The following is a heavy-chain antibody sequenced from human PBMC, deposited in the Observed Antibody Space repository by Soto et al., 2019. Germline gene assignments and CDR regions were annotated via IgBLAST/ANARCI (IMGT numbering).Heavy chain of an antibody. D-gene: IGHD7-27*01. V-gene: IGHV4-30-4*01. Sequence: SETLSLTSTVSGGCISSGDYYWSWIRQPPGKGLEWIGYIYYSGSTYYNPSLKSRVTISVDTSKNQFSLKLSSVTAPVTAVYYCAREALGRAFDIWGQGTMVTVSS. CDR1: GGCISSGDYY. CDR2: IYYSGST. J-gene: IGHJ3*02. CDR3: AREALGRAFDI.